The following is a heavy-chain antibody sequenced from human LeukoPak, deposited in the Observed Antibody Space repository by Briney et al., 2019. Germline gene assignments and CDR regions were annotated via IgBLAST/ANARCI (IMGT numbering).Heavy chain of an antibody. V-gene: IGHV3-43D*04. J-gene: IGHJ3*02. D-gene: IGHD2-2*02. CDR1: GFTFDDYA. CDR3: ARWDIVVVPAAIGAFDI. CDR2: ISWDGGST. Sequence: PGGSLRLSCAASGFTFDDYAMHWVRQAPGKGLEWVSLISWDGGSTYYADSVKGRFTISRDNAKNSLYLQMNSLRAEDTAVYYCARWDIVVVPAAIGAFDIWGQGTMVTVSS.